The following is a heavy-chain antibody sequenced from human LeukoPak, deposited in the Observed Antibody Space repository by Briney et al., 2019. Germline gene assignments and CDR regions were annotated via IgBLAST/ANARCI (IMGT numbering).Heavy chain of an antibody. CDR2: MNPNSGDT. CDR1: GYTFTSYD. D-gene: IGHD6-13*01. J-gene: IGHJ1*01. Sequence: ASVKVSCKASGYTFTSYDINWVRQATGQGLEWMGWMNPNSGDTGYAQKFQGRVTMTRNTSISTAYMELSSLRSEDTAVYYCARRGRIAAAGEYFQHWGQGTLVTVSS. V-gene: IGHV1-8*01. CDR3: ARRGRIAAAGEYFQH.